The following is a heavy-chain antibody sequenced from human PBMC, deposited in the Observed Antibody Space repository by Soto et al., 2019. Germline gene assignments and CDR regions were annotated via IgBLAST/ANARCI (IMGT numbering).Heavy chain of an antibody. CDR3: ARGVGPSWSYYNSYFDY. Sequence: EVQLVESGGGLVKPGGSLRLSCAASGFTFSSYSMNWVRQAPGKGLEWVSSISSSSSYIYYADSVKGRFTISRDNDKNSLYTQLNRLRAEDTAVYYCARGVGPSWSYYNSYFDYWGQGTLVTVSS. CDR1: GFTFSSYS. V-gene: IGHV3-21*01. CDR2: ISSSSSYI. D-gene: IGHD3-10*01. J-gene: IGHJ4*02.